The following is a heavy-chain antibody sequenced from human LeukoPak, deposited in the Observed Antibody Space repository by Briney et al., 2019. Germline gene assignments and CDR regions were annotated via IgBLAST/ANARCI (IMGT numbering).Heavy chain of an antibody. V-gene: IGHV1-18*01. CDR2: ISPYDGNT. CDR1: NYTFASYG. J-gene: IGHJ6*02. CDR3: VRVWPPNAVDRGMTYSYFNALDV. Sequence: ASVKVSCKASNYTFASYGLSWVRQAPGQGLQWVGWISPYDGNTDYAQRSQARVTMTIDRATRTVYMDLKRLRLDDTAVYYCVRVWPPNAVDRGMTYSYFNALDVWGQGTTVIVSS. D-gene: IGHD1-1*01.